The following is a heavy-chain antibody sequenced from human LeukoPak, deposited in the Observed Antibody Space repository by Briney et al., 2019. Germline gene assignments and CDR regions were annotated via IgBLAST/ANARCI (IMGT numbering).Heavy chain of an antibody. Sequence: KPSETLSLTCAVYGGSFSGYYWSWIRQPPGKGLEWIGEINHSGSTNYNPSLKSRVTISVDRSKNQFSLKLSSVTAADTAVYYCARVDTAMVLDYWGQGTLVTVSS. CDR2: INHSGST. D-gene: IGHD5-18*01. CDR3: ARVDTAMVLDY. CDR1: GGSFSGYY. J-gene: IGHJ4*02. V-gene: IGHV4-34*01.